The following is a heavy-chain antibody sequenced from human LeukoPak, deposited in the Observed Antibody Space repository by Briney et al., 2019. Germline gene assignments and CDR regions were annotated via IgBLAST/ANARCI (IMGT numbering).Heavy chain of an antibody. D-gene: IGHD1-26*01. Sequence: SETLSLTCTVSGGSISSSSYYWGWIRQPPGTGLEWLGSIYYSGSTYYNPSLKSRVTISVDTSKTQFSLKLSSVTAADTAVYYCARQASDYMDYWGQGTLVTVSS. J-gene: IGHJ4*02. V-gene: IGHV4-39*01. CDR3: ARQASDYMDY. CDR1: GGSISSSSYY. CDR2: IYYSGST.